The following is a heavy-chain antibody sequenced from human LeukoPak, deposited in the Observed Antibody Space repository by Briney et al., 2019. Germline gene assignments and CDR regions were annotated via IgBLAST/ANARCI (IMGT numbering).Heavy chain of an antibody. CDR3: TSYCISTSCWTDEDY. CDR1: GFTFSRYW. J-gene: IGHJ4*02. V-gene: IGHV3-7*01. CDR2: IKQDGSEK. Sequence: PRGSLRLSCAASGFTFSRYWMSWVRQAPGKGLEWVANIKQDGSEKYYVNSVKGRFTISRDNAKNSLYLQMNSLRAEDTAVYYCTSYCISTSCWTDEDYWGQGTLVTVSS. D-gene: IGHD2-2*01.